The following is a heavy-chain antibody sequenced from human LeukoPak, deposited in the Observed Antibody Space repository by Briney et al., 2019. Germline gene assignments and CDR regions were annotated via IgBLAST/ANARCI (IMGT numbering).Heavy chain of an antibody. CDR1: GFTFSSYG. D-gene: IGHD4-17*01. V-gene: IGHV3-33*01. CDR2: IWYDGSNK. Sequence: GRSLRLSCAASGFTFSSYGMHWVRQAPGKGLEWVAVIWYDGSNKNYADSVKGRFTISRDNSKNTLYLQMNSLRAEDTAVYYCARAGNAYGDLIDYWGQGTLVTVSS. J-gene: IGHJ4*02. CDR3: ARAGNAYGDLIDY.